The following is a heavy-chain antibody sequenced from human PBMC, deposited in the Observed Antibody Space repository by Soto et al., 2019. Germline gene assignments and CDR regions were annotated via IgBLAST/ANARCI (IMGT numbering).Heavy chain of an antibody. J-gene: IGHJ4*02. CDR1: GGSVSSGSYY. CDR3: ARVIGGPGGGYFDY. D-gene: IGHD2-15*01. Sequence: SETLSLTCTVSGGSVSSGSYYWSWIRQPPGKGLEWIGYIYYSGSTNYNPSLKSRVTISVDTSKNQFSLKLSSVTAADTAVYYCARVIGGPGGGYFDYWGQGTLVTVSP. V-gene: IGHV4-61*01. CDR2: IYYSGST.